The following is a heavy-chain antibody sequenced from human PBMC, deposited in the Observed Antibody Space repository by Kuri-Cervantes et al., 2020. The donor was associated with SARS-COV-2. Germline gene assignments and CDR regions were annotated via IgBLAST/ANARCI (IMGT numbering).Heavy chain of an antibody. CDR2: ISYDGSNK. J-gene: IGHJ6*02. Sequence: LSLTCAASGFTFSSYGMHWVRQAPGKGLEWVAVISYDGSNKYYADSVKGRFTISRDNSKNTLYLQMNSLRAEDTAVYYCAKPHYSKAYYYYGMDAWGQGTTVTVSS. CDR3: AKPHYSKAYYYYGMDA. D-gene: IGHD4-11*01. CDR1: GFTFSSYG. V-gene: IGHV3-30*18.